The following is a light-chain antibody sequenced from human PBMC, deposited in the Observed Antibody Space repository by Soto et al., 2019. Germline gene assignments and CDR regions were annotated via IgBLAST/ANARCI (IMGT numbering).Light chain of an antibody. Sequence: EIVLTQSPGTLSLSPGDRATLSCRASESVRSSSLAWYQHKPGQAPRLVISGTSRRATGIPDRFSGSGSGTDFTLTINRLEPEDFAMYYCQQYGSMWTFGQGTKVYIK. CDR1: ESVRSSS. V-gene: IGKV3-20*01. J-gene: IGKJ1*01. CDR2: GTS. CDR3: QQYGSMWT.